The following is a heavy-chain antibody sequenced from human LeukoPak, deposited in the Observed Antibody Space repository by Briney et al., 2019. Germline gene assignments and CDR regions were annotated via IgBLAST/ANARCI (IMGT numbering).Heavy chain of an antibody. CDR3: ARGIAVGDY. CDR2: MFAGGAT. D-gene: IGHD6-19*01. V-gene: IGHV3-NL1*01. Sequence: PGGSLRLSCAASGFIFSSYGMHWVRQAPGKGLEWVSVMFAGGATYFADSVKGRFTLSRDNAKNSLYLQMNSLRAEDTAVYYCARGIAVGDYWGQGTLVTVSS. CDR1: GFIFSSYG. J-gene: IGHJ4*02.